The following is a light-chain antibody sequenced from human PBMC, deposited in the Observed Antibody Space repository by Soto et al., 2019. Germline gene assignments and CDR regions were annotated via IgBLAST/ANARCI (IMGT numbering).Light chain of an antibody. V-gene: IGKV1-5*01. CDR1: QSISSW. CDR2: DAS. CDR3: QQYYRYSRT. J-gene: IGKJ1*01. Sequence: DIQMTQSPSTLSASVGDRVTITCRASQSISSWLAWYQQKPGKAPKLLIYDASSLESGVPSRFSGSGSGAEFTLTISSLQPDDFATYYCQQYYRYSRTFGQGTKVEI.